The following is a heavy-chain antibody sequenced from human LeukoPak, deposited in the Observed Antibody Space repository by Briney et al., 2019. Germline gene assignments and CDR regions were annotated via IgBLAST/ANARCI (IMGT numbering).Heavy chain of an antibody. Sequence: GGSLRPSCAASGFTFSSNWMHWVRQVPAKGLVWLSRVNSDGSSTYYADSVRGRFTISRDNAKNTLYLQMSSLRAEDSAVYYCARGLVTASNFYYYFMDVWGKGTTVTVSS. J-gene: IGHJ6*03. CDR1: GFTFSSNW. V-gene: IGHV3-74*01. CDR3: ARGLVTASNFYYYFMDV. CDR2: VNSDGSST. D-gene: IGHD2-21*02.